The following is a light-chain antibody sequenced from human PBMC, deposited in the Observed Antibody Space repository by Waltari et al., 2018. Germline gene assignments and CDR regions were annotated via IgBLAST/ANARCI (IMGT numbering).Light chain of an antibody. J-gene: IGKJ4*01. CDR2: DAS. V-gene: IGKV3-11*01. Sequence: ELVFTQSPATLSLSPGERANLSCRASQSVSSYLAWYQQKPGQAPRPLIYDASNRASGIPARFSGSGSGTDFTLTISSLEPEDFAVYYCQQRSNWPLTFGGGTKVEIK. CDR3: QQRSNWPLT. CDR1: QSVSSY.